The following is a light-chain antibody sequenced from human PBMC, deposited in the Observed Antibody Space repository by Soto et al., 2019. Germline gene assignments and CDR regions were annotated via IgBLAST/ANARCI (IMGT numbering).Light chain of an antibody. CDR3: CSYAGSFIFV. CDR1: SSDVGRYNY. J-gene: IGLJ1*01. V-gene: IGLV2-14*01. CDR2: EVS. Sequence: QSALTQPASVSGSPGQSITISCTGTSSDVGRYNYVSWYQQHPGKAPKLMICEVSNRPSGVSNRFFGSKFGNTASLTISGLQAEDEADYYCCSYAGSFIFVFGTGTKLTVL.